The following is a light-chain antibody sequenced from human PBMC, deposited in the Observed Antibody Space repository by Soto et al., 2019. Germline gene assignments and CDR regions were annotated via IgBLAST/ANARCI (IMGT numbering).Light chain of an antibody. J-gene: IGKJ2*01. CDR1: QSVSSN. CDR3: QQYNNWPPMYT. V-gene: IGKV3-15*01. CDR2: GAS. Sequence: EIVMTQSPATLSVSPGERATLSCRASQSVSSNLAWYQQKPGQAPRLLIYGASTRATGIPARFSGSGSGTEFTLTTSSLPSEDFAVYYCQQYNNWPPMYTFGQGTKLEIK.